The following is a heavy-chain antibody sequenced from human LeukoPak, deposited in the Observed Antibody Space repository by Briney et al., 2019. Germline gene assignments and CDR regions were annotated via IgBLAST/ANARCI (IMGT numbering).Heavy chain of an antibody. Sequence: ASVKVSCKASGYSFIGYSIHWVRQAPGQGLEWMGWINPNSGGTNYAQKFQGRVTMTRDTSISTAYMELSRLRSDDTAVYFCARLRSSGPSRYFDYWGQGTLVTVSS. CDR3: ARLRSSGPSRYFDY. J-gene: IGHJ4*02. CDR2: INPNSGGT. D-gene: IGHD6-19*01. CDR1: GYSFIGYS. V-gene: IGHV1-2*02.